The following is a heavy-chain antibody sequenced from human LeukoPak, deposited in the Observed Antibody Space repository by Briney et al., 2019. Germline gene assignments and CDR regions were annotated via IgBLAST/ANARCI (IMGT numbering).Heavy chain of an antibody. CDR2: ISSSSSYI. CDR3: ARGAYCSGGSCYSDFDY. D-gene: IGHD2-15*01. V-gene: IGHV3-21*01. CDR1: GFTFSSYS. J-gene: IGHJ4*02. Sequence: GGSLRLSCAASGFTFSSYSMNWVRQAPGKGLEWVSSISSSSSYIYYADSVKGRFTISRDNAKNSLYLQMNSLRAEDTAVYYCARGAYCSGGSCYSDFDYWGQGTLVTVSS.